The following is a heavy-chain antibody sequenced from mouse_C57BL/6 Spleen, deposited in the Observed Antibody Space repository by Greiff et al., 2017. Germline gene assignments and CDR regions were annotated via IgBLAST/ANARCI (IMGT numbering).Heavy chain of an antibody. V-gene: IGHV5-16*01. CDR1: GFTFSDYY. CDR2: INYDGSST. Sequence: EVQVVESEGGLVQPGSSMKLSCTASGFTFSDYYMAWVRQVPEKGLEWVANINYDGSSTYYLDSLKSRFIISRDNAKNILYLQMSSLKSEDTATYYCAREGDGYDAMDYWGQGTSVTVSS. D-gene: IGHD2-3*01. CDR3: AREGDGYDAMDY. J-gene: IGHJ4*01.